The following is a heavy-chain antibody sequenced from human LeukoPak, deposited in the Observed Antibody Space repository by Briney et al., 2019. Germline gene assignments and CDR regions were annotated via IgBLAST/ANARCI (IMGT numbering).Heavy chain of an antibody. CDR3: ARGVRTTVVTPPFDY. CDR1: GGSISSGDYY. J-gene: IGHJ4*02. V-gene: IGHV4-30-4*08. Sequence: NPSQTLSLTCTVSGGSISSGDYYWSWIRQPPGKGLEWIGYIYYSGSTYYNPPLKSRVTISVDTSKNQFSLKLSSVTAADTAVYYCARGVRTTVVTPPFDYWGQGTLVTVSS. CDR2: IYYSGST. D-gene: IGHD4-23*01.